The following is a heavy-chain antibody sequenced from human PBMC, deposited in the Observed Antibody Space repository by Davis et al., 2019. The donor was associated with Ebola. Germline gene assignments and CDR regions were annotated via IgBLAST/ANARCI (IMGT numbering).Heavy chain of an antibody. CDR1: GGSFNGYF. J-gene: IGHJ5*02. V-gene: IGHV4-34*01. CDR2: INHSGST. CDR3: ARERDPRKNVLVRPMGRWFDP. D-gene: IGHD2-8*02. Sequence: MPSETLSLTCAVYGGSFNGYFWSWIRQPPGKGLEWIGEINHSGSTNYHPSLKSRVTISVDTSKNQFSLKLSSVTAADTAVYYCARERDPRKNVLVRPMGRWFDPWGQGTLVTVSS.